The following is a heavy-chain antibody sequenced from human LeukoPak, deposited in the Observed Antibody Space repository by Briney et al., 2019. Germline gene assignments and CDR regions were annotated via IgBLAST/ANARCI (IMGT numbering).Heavy chain of an antibody. CDR3: AGDLVGSGWAPFDY. J-gene: IGHJ4*02. Sequence: GGSLRLSCAASGFTFSSYAMHWVRQAPGKGLEWVAVISYDGSNKYYADSVKGRFTISRDNSKNTLYLQMNSLRAEDTAVYYCAGDLVGSGWAPFDYWGQGTLVTVSS. CDR2: ISYDGSNK. D-gene: IGHD6-19*01. CDR1: GFTFSSYA. V-gene: IGHV3-30*04.